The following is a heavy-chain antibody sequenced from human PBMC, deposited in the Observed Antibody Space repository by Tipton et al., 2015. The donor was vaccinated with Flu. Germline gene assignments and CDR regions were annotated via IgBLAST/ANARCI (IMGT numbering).Heavy chain of an antibody. J-gene: IGHJ4*02. CDR3: ARDPWAVPYYFDY. CDR1: GGSISSGTYH. Sequence: TLSLTCTVSGGSISSGTYHWDWIRQPPGKGLEWIGTIYYSGSTYYNPSLKSRVTISVDTSKNQFSLKVSSVTAADTAIYYCARDPWAVPYYFDYWGQGTLIPVSS. D-gene: IGHD6-6*01. CDR2: IYYSGST. V-gene: IGHV4-39*07.